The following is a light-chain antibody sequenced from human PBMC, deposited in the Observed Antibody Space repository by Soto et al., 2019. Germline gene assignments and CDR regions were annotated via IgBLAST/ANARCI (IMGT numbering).Light chain of an antibody. J-gene: IGKJ2*01. V-gene: IGKV3-20*01. CDR3: QQYGSSPRT. Sequence: EIELTQSPGTLSLSPGERATLSCRASQSVSSSYLAWYQQKPGQAPRLLIYGASSRATGIPDRFSGSGSGTDFTLTISRLEPEYFAVYYCQQYGSSPRTFGQGTELEIK. CDR2: GAS. CDR1: QSVSSSY.